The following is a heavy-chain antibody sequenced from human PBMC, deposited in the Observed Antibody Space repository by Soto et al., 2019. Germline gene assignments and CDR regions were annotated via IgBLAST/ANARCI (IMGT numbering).Heavy chain of an antibody. CDR2: TYYRSKWYN. J-gene: IGHJ4*02. Sequence: PSQSLSLTCAISVDSVSSNSAAWNWIRQSPSRGLEWLGRTYYRSKWYNDYAVSVKSRITINPDTSKNQFSLQLNSVTPEDTAVYYCARMGARYSSSRIAGAFDYWGQGTLVTVSS. V-gene: IGHV6-1*01. D-gene: IGHD6-6*01. CDR1: VDSVSSNSAA. CDR3: ARMGARYSSSRIAGAFDY.